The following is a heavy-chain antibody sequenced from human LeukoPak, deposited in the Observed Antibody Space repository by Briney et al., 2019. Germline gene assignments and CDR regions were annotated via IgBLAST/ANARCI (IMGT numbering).Heavy chain of an antibody. Sequence: GGSLRLSCAASGFTFSSYSMNWVRQAPGKGLEWVANIKQDGSEKYYVDSVKGRFTISRDNAKNSLYLQMNSLRAEDTAVYYCARDRRYDFWSGHAFDIWGQGTMVTVSS. D-gene: IGHD3-3*01. CDR2: IKQDGSEK. J-gene: IGHJ3*02. V-gene: IGHV3-7*01. CDR1: GFTFSSYS. CDR3: ARDRRYDFWSGHAFDI.